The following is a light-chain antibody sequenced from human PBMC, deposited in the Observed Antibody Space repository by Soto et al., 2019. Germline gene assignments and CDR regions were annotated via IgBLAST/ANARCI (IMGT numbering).Light chain of an antibody. CDR2: EVS. CDR3: SSYAGNNIVV. V-gene: IGLV2-8*01. Sequence: QSALTQPPSASGSPGQSVTISCTGTSSDVGGYNYVSWYQQHPGKAPKLMIFEVSERPSGVPDRFSGSKSGNTASLTVSGLLAEDEAEYYCSSYAGNNIVVFGGGTQLTVL. CDR1: SSDVGGYNY. J-gene: IGLJ7*01.